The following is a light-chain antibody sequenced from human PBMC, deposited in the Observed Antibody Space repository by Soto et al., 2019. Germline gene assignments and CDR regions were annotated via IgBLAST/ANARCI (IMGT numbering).Light chain of an antibody. Sequence: QSVLTQPPSASGSPGQSVTISCTGIGSDVGGHHFVSWYQQHPGKAPKLMIYEVSKRPSGAPDRFSGSKSGNTASLTVSGLQAEDEGDYYCSSFTGSNTLVFGGGTKVTVL. J-gene: IGLJ2*01. CDR1: GSDVGGHHF. CDR3: SSFTGSNTLV. CDR2: EVS. V-gene: IGLV2-8*01.